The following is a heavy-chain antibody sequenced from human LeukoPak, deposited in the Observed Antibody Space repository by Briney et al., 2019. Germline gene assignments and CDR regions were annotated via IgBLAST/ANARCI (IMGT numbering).Heavy chain of an antibody. CDR1: GFTFSNNA. V-gene: IGHV3-23*01. D-gene: IGHD3-10*01. CDR2: ISSSGSST. J-gene: IGHJ4*02. Sequence: GGSLGLSCAVSGFTFSNNAMTWVRQAPGKGLEWVSSISSSGSSTYYADSVKGRFTISRDNSKNTLYLQMNSLRVKDTAIYYCTKDGEGASHFWGQGTLVTASS. CDR3: TKDGEGASHF.